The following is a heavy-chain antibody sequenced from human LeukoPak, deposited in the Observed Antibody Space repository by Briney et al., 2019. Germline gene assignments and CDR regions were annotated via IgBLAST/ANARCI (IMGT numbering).Heavy chain of an antibody. CDR3: ARAGGATLFDY. CDR1: GYSISSGYY. J-gene: IGHJ4*02. Sequence: SETLSLTCTVSGYSISSGYYWGWIRQPPGKGLEWIGSIYHSGSTYYNPSLKSRVTISVDTSKNQFSLKLSSVTAADTAVYYCARAGGATLFDYWGQGTLVTVSS. V-gene: IGHV4-38-2*02. D-gene: IGHD1-26*01. CDR2: IYHSGST.